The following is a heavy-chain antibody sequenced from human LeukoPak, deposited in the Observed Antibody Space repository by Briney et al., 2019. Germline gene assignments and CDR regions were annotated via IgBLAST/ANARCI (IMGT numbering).Heavy chain of an antibody. CDR2: ISSSSTYI. V-gene: IGHV3-21*04. Sequence: GGSLRLSCAASGFTFSSYTMNWVRQAPGKGLEWVSYISSSSTYIYYADSVKGRFTISRDNAKNSLYLQMNSLRAEDTAVYYCAKDPPFDGAHGGYWGQGTLVTVSS. J-gene: IGHJ4*02. CDR3: AKDPPFDGAHGGY. D-gene: IGHD5-24*01. CDR1: GFTFSSYT.